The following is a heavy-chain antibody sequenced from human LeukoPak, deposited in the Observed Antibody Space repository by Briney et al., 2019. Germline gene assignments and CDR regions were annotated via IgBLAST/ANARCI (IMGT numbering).Heavy chain of an antibody. D-gene: IGHD2-21*01. CDR2: ISAYNGNT. CDR1: GYTFTSYG. Sequence: ASVKVSCKASGYTFTSYGISWVRQAPGQGLEWMGWISAYNGNTIYAQKLQGRATMTTDTSTSTAYMELRSLRSDDTAVYYCARPCGGDCYSHDAFDIWGQGTMVTVSS. V-gene: IGHV1-18*01. J-gene: IGHJ3*02. CDR3: ARPCGGDCYSHDAFDI.